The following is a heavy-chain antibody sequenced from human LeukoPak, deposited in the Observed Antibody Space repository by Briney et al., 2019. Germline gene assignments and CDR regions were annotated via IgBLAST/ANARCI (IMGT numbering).Heavy chain of an antibody. V-gene: IGHV3-53*05. J-gene: IGHJ4*02. CDR3: ARVGYSSGYDY. CDR2: IYSGVNT. CDR1: GFTVSSNY. D-gene: IGHD6-19*01. Sequence: GGSLRLSCAASGFTVSSNYMSWVRQAPGKGLEWVAVIYSGVNTYYADSVKGRFTISRDNSKNTLYLQMNSLRAEDTAVYYCARVGYSSGYDYWGQGTLVTVSS.